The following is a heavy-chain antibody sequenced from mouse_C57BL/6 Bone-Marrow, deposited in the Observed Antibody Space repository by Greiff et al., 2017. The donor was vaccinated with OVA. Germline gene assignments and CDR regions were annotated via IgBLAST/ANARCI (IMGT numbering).Heavy chain of an antibody. CDR1: GFTFSDYY. Sequence: EVKLMESGGGLVQPGGSLKLSCAASGFTFSDYYMYWVRQTPEKRLEWVAHISNGGGSTYYPDTVKGRFTISRDNAKNTLYLQMSRLKSEDTAMYYCARHGYYGSSPWFAYWGQGTLVTVSA. CDR3: ARHGYYGSSPWFAY. V-gene: IGHV5-12*01. J-gene: IGHJ3*01. D-gene: IGHD1-1*01. CDR2: ISNGGGST.